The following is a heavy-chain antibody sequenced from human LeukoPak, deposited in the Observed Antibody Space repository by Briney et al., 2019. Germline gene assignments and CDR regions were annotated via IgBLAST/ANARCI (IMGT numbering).Heavy chain of an antibody. D-gene: IGHD5-18*01. V-gene: IGHV4-39*01. CDR1: CGSISSSSNY. Sequence: PSETLSLTCTVSCGSISSSSNYWGWIRQPPGKGLEWIGSIYYSGSTYYNPSLKSRVTISVDTSKNQFSLKLSSVTAADTAVYYCARHSVVYSYESPYDYWGQGPLVTVSS. J-gene: IGHJ4*02. CDR2: IYYSGST. CDR3: ARHSVVYSYESPYDY.